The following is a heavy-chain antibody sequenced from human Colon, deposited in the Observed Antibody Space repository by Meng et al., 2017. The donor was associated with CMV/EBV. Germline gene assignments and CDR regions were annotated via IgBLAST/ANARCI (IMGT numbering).Heavy chain of an antibody. J-gene: IGHJ4*02. Sequence: SGGTFSSYTVSWVRQAPGQGLEWMGRIIPILGMARYAEKFQGRVTISAQKSTSTAFMELSSLRSEDTAMYYCATSEEMASAGRFDSWGQGTLVTVSS. V-gene: IGHV1-69*02. CDR3: ATSEEMASAGRFDS. CDR2: IIPILGMA. CDR1: GGTFSSYT. D-gene: IGHD5-24*01.